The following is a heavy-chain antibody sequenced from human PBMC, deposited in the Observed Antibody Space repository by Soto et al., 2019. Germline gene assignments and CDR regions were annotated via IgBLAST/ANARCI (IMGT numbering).Heavy chain of an antibody. CDR1: GGTFSSYA. J-gene: IGHJ4*02. D-gene: IGHD5-18*01. CDR2: IIPIFGTA. CDR3: ASHGYSYGYLFDY. V-gene: IGHV1-69*12. Sequence: QVQLVQSGAEVKKPGSSVKVSCKASGGTFSSYAISWVRQAPGQGLEWMGGIIPIFGTADYAQKFQGRVTITADESTSRAYMEVSSLRSEDTAVYYCASHGYSYGYLFDYWGQGTLVTVSS.